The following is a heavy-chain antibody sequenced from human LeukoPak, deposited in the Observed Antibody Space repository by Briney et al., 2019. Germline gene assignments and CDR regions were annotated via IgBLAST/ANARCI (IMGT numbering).Heavy chain of an antibody. CDR1: VFTFSNYA. D-gene: IGHD3-16*01. V-gene: IGHV3-30-3*01. CDR2: ISYDGSSK. CDR3: VGEIGPRSFDY. J-gene: IGHJ4*02. Sequence: GGSLRLSCTASVFTFSNYAMHWARQAPGKGLEWVAVISYDGSSKYYADSVKCRFTISRDNSINALYLQMNSLRLDDTAVYYCVGEIGPRSFDYWGQGTLVTVSS.